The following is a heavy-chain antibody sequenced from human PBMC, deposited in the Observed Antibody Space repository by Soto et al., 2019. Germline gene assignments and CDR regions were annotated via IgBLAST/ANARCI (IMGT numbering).Heavy chain of an antibody. D-gene: IGHD2-2*01. CDR1: GFTFSSYS. V-gene: IGHV3-21*01. CDR3: ALGETRSPLDY. CDR2: ISSSSSYI. J-gene: IGHJ4*02. Sequence: EVQLVESGGGLVKPGGSLRLSCAASGFTFSSYSMNWVRQAPGKGLEWVSSISSSSSYIYYADSVKGRFTISRDNAKNSLYLQMDSLRAEDTAVYYCALGETRSPLDYWGQGTLVTVSS.